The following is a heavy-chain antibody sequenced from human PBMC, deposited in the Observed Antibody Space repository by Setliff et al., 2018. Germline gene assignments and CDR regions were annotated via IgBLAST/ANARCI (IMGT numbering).Heavy chain of an antibody. CDR1: GGSISSYY. CDR3: ARDRRGYSYGSLGYYYYCMDV. D-gene: IGHD5-18*01. CDR2: IYTSGST. V-gene: IGHV4-4*07. Sequence: NPSETLSLTCTVSGGSISSYYWSWIRQPAGKGLEWIGRIYTSGSTNYNPSLKSRVTMSVDTSKNQFSLKLSSVTAADTAVYYCARDRRGYSYGSLGYYYYCMDVWGKGTTVTVSS. J-gene: IGHJ6*03.